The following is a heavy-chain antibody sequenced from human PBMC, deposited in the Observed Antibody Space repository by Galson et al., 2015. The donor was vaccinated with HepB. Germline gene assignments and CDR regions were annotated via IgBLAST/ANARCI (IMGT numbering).Heavy chain of an antibody. CDR2: INPNSGGT. CDR3: ARSPYYDSSGPFDY. J-gene: IGHJ4*02. CDR1: GYTFTGYY. D-gene: IGHD3-22*01. V-gene: IGHV1-2*02. Sequence: SVKVSCKASGYTFTGYYMHWVRQAPGQGLEWMGWINPNSGGTNYAQKFQGRVTMTRDTSISTAYMELSRLRSDDTAVYYCARSPYYDSSGPFDYWGQGTLVTVSS.